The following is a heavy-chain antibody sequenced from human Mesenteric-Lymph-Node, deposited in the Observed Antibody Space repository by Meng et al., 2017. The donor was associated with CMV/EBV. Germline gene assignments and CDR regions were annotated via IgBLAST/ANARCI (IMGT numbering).Heavy chain of an antibody. CDR3: ARDDCSSTSCYSKNVFDT. V-gene: IGHV3-48*03. CDR2: IDTGGGYT. CDR1: GFTFSSYE. Sequence: LSLTCAASGFTFSSYEMNWVRQAPGKGLEWVSYIDTGGGYTSYADSVKGRFTISRDNTKNSLYLQMDSLRAEDTAVYYCARDDCSSTSCYSKNVFDTWGQGTMVTVSS. J-gene: IGHJ3*02. D-gene: IGHD2-2*02.